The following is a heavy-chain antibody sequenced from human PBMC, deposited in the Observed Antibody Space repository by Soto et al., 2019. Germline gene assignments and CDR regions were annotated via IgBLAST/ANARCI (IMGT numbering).Heavy chain of an antibody. J-gene: IGHJ3*02. CDR2: ISSSGSTI. CDR1: GFTFSSYS. V-gene: IGHV3-48*01. Sequence: GGSLRLSCAASGFTFSSYSMTWVRQAPGKGLEWVSYISSSGSTIYYADSVKGRFTISRDNAQNSLFLQMISLRAEDTAVYYCALDERPYGADALDIWGQGIMVSVS. CDR3: ALDERPYGADALDI. D-gene: IGHD4-17*01.